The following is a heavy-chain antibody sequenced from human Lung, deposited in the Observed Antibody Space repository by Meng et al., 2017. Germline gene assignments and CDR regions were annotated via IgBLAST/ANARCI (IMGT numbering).Heavy chain of an antibody. J-gene: IGHJ4*02. Sequence: GELVEAGGGLVQPGGCLRLSCSVSGFTFSTPCLCWGCQAPGKGVEWVSSINIGGETTWFADSVKGRFTISRDNSKNTLYLQMNSLRAEDTAVYYCAKEIRPNDYWGQGTLVTVSS. CDR3: AKEIRPNDY. V-gene: IGHV3-23*04. CDR2: INIGGETT. CDR1: GFTFSTPC.